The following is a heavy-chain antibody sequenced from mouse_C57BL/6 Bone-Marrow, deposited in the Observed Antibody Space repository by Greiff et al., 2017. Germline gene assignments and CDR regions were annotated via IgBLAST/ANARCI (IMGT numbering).Heavy chain of an antibody. D-gene: IGHD1-1*01. CDR3: ARPILRGDYAMDY. CDR1: GFTFSSYG. V-gene: IGHV5-6*01. J-gene: IGHJ4*01. CDR2: ISSGGSYT. Sequence: EVQGVESGGDLVKPGGSLKLSCAASGFTFSSYGMSWVRQTPDKRLEWVATISSGGSYTYYPDSVKGRFTISRDNAKNTLYLQMSSLKSEDTAMYYCARPILRGDYAMDYWGQGTSVTVSS.